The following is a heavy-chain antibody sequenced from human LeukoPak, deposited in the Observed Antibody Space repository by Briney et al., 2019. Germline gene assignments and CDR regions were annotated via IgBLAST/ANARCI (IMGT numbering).Heavy chain of an antibody. CDR2: ISGGGDST. D-gene: IGHD3-16*01. J-gene: IGHJ4*02. CDR1: GFTFWSYA. Sequence: TGGSLRLSCAASGFTFWSYAMSWVRRASGKGLEWVSAISGGGDSTYYADSVKGRFTIPRDTSKNTLYLQMNSLRAEDTAVYYCAKDRARGGATDFDYWGQGALVTVSS. V-gene: IGHV3-23*01. CDR3: AKDRARGGATDFDY.